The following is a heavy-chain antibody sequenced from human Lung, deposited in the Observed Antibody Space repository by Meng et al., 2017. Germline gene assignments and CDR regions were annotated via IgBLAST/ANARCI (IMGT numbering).Heavy chain of an antibody. J-gene: IGHJ4*02. D-gene: IGHD3-22*01. CDR3: IAEIGPKSFDN. Sequence: QVQLAESGGALVQPGRSLRRSCAASGFSFSSHAIHWVGQAPGKGLEWVALISYDGSGEGYADSVKGRFTISRDNSKSTLYLQMDSLRPEDTAVYYCIAEIGPKSFDNWGQGTLVTVSS. CDR1: GFSFSSHA. CDR2: ISYDGSGE. V-gene: IGHV3-30*04.